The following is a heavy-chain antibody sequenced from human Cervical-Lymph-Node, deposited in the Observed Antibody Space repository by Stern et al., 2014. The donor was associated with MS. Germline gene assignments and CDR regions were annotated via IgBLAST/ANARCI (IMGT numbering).Heavy chain of an antibody. D-gene: IGHD2-15*01. Sequence: EVQLLESGGGLVQPGGSLRLSCAASGFTFSSYDMHWVRQATGKGLEWVSAIGTAGDTHYPGSVKGRFTISREKAKNSLYLQMNSLRAGDTAVYYCARGTHCSGGSCYSSDYFDYWGQGTLVTVSS. CDR1: GFTFSSYD. CDR3: ARGTHCSGGSCYSSDYFDY. J-gene: IGHJ4*02. CDR2: IGTAGDT. V-gene: IGHV3-13*01.